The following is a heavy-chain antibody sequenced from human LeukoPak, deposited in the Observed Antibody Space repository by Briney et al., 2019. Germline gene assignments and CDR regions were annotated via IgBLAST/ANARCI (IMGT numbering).Heavy chain of an antibody. CDR3: ARGNRDYGDFGGMDV. J-gene: IGHJ6*02. CDR1: GFTFSSYS. D-gene: IGHD4-17*01. CDR2: INSRSSTK. Sequence: PGGSLRLSCAASGFTFSSYSMNWVRQAPGKGLEWVSYINSRSSTKYYADSVKGRFTISRDNAKNSLYMQMNSLRAEDTAVYYCARGNRDYGDFGGMDVWGQGTTVTVSS. V-gene: IGHV3-48*04.